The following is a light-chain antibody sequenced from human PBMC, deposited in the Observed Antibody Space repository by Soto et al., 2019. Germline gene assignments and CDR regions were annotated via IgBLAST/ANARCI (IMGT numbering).Light chain of an antibody. Sequence: QSALTQPASVSGSPGQSITISCTGTSSDVGGYAYVSWYQQYPGKAPKLIISEVSNRPSGISHRFSGSRSGNTASLTISGLQAEDEADYYCSSYTSSSTPLYVFGTGTKVTVL. V-gene: IGLV2-14*01. J-gene: IGLJ1*01. CDR3: SSYTSSSTPLYV. CDR1: SSDVGGYAY. CDR2: EVS.